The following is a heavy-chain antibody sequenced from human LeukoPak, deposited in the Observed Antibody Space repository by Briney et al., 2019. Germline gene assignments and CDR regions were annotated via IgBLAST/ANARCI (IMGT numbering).Heavy chain of an antibody. V-gene: IGHV3-30*03. CDR1: GFSFSRNG. Sequence: PGGSLRLSCAASGFSFSRNGMHWVRQAPGKGLEWVAVISYDGSDKYHADSVKGRFTISRDNSKNTLYLQVISLRAEDTAMYYCARNKRADIWGQGTMVTASS. CDR2: ISYDGSDK. J-gene: IGHJ3*02. D-gene: IGHD1/OR15-1a*01. CDR3: ARNKRADI.